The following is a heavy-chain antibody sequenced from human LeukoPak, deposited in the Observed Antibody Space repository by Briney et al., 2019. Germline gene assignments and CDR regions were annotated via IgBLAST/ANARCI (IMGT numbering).Heavy chain of an antibody. D-gene: IGHD3-16*01. J-gene: IGHJ4*02. CDR1: GGTFSSYA. V-gene: IGHV1-69*13. CDR2: IIPIFGTA. Sequence: GASVKVSCKASGGTFSSYAISWVRQAPGQGLEWMGGIIPIFGTANYAQKFQGRVTITADESTSTAYMELSSLRPEDTAVYYCARWGLYGGASGPFDYWGQGTLVTVSS. CDR3: ARWGLYGGASGPFDY.